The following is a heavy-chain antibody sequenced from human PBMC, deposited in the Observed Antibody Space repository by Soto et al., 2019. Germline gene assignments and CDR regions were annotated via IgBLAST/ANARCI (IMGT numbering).Heavy chain of an antibody. J-gene: IGHJ6*02. CDR3: AKSFRYFDWLLYYYGMDV. V-gene: IGHV3-30*18. CDR2: ISYDGSNK. Sequence: GGSLRLSCAASGFTFSSYGMHWVRQAPGKGLEWVAVISYDGSNKYYADSVKGRFTISRDNSKNTLYLQMNSLRAEDTAVYYCAKSFRYFDWLLYYYGMDVWGQGTTVTVSS. CDR1: GFTFSSYG. D-gene: IGHD3-9*01.